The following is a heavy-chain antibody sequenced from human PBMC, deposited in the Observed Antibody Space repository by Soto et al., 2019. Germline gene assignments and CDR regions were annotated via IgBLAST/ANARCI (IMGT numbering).Heavy chain of an antibody. V-gene: IGHV3-49*03. Sequence: PGGSLRLSCTASGFTFGDYAMSWFRQAPGEGLEWVGFIRSKAYGGTTEYAASVKGRFTISRDDSKSIAYLQMNSLKTEDTAVYYCTRDSTYYYDSSGYYRLLYYYYYGMDVWGQGTTVTVSS. CDR2: IRSKAYGGTT. CDR3: TRDSTYYYDSSGYYRLLYYYYYGMDV. J-gene: IGHJ6*02. CDR1: GFTFGDYA. D-gene: IGHD3-22*01.